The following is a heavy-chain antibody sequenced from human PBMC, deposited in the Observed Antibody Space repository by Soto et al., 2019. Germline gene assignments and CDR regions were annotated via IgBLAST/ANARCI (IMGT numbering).Heavy chain of an antibody. V-gene: IGHV4-34*01. CDR3: ARGYGYDVGTYYYYGMDV. J-gene: IGHJ6*02. CDR1: GGSFSGYY. CDR2: INHSGST. Sequence: PSETLSLTCAVYGGSFSGYYWSWIRQPPGKGLEWIGEINHSGSTNYNPSLKSRVTISVDTSKNQFSLKLSSVTAADTAVYYCARGYGYDVGTYYYYGMDVWGQGTTVTVS. D-gene: IGHD5-18*01.